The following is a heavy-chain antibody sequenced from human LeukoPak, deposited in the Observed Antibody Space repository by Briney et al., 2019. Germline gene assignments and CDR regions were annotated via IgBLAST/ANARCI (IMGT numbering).Heavy chain of an antibody. V-gene: IGHV3-64*01. CDR2: ISSNGGRT. CDR3: AKEGGDWLTAAAGYLWYFDL. D-gene: IGHD6-13*01. J-gene: IGHJ2*01. Sequence: GGSLRLSCAASGFTFRSYGMHWVRQAPGKGLEYVSAISSNGGRTYYANSVKGRFTISRDNSRNTLYLQMGSLRAEDTALYYCAKEGGDWLTAAAGYLWYFDLWGRATLVTVSS. CDR1: GFTFRSYG.